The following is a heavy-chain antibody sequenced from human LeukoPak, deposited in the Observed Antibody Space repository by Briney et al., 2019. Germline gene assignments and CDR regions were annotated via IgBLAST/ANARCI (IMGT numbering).Heavy chain of an antibody. CDR2: ISSSSSYI. CDR3: ARESGYSYDQAFDY. V-gene: IGHV3-21*03. J-gene: IGHJ4*02. Sequence: SGGSLRLSCAASGFNFSSYSMDWVRQAPGKGLEWVSSISSSSSYIYYADSVKGRFTISRDNAKNSLYLQMNSLRAEDTAVYYCARESGYSYDQAFDYWGQGTLVTVSS. CDR1: GFNFSSYS. D-gene: IGHD5-18*01.